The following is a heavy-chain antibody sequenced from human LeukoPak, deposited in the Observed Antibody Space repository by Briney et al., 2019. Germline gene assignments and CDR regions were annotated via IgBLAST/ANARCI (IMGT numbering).Heavy chain of an antibody. D-gene: IGHD1-14*01. J-gene: IGHJ4*02. CDR3: ATSQDLRTNVLDY. CDR2: FDPEDGET. V-gene: IGHV1-24*01. CDR1: GYTLTELS. Sequence: GASVKVSCKVSGYTLTELSMHWVRQAPGKGLEWMGGFDPEDGETFYAQKFQGRVTMTEDTSTDTAYMELSSLRSEDTAVYYCATSQDLRTNVLDYWGQGTLVTVSS.